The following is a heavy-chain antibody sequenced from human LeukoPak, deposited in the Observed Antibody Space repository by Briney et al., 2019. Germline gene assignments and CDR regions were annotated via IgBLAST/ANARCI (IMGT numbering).Heavy chain of an antibody. CDR2: ISGGSNNI. CDR1: GLTFSSYA. V-gene: IGHV3-23*01. D-gene: IGHD3-3*01. J-gene: IGHJ2*01. CDR3: AKDQGTAIFGMIIPDWYFNL. Sequence: PGGSLRLSCAASGLTFSSYAMNWVRQAPGKGLEWVSSISGGSNNINYAGSVKGRFTTSRDNSQNTLYLQTNSLRADDTAVYYCAKDQGTAIFGMIIPDWYFNLWGRGTLVTVSS.